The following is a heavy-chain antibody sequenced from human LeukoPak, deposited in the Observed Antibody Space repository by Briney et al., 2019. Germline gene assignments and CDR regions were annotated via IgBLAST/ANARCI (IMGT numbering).Heavy chain of an antibody. D-gene: IGHD4-23*01. CDR3: ARRAVVSRPQAWYFDL. V-gene: IGHV5-51*01. Sequence: HGESLKISCKGSGYSFTSYWIGWVRQMPGKGLEWMGIIYPGDSDTRYSPSFQGQVTISADKSISTAYLQWSSLKASDTAMYYCARRAVVSRPQAWYFDLWGRGTLVTVSS. J-gene: IGHJ2*01. CDR1: GYSFTSYW. CDR2: IYPGDSDT.